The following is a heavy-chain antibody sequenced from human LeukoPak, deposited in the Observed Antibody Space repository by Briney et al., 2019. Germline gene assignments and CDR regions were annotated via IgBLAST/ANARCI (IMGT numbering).Heavy chain of an antibody. CDR3: ARDQLLGGDYYYMDV. D-gene: IGHD3-10*01. CDR2: MNPNSGNT. J-gene: IGHJ6*03. CDR1: GYTFTSYD. V-gene: IGHV1-8*01. Sequence: ASVKVSCKASGYTFTSYDINWVRQAPGQGLEWMGWMNPNSGNTGYAQKFQGRVTMTRNTSISTAYMELSSLRSEDTAVYYCARDQLLGGDYYYMDVWGKGTTVTVSS.